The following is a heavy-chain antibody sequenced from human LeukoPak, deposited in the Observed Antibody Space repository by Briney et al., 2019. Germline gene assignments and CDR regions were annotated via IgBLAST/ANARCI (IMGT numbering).Heavy chain of an antibody. J-gene: IGHJ5*02. D-gene: IGHD6-13*01. CDR2: SSYSGST. CDR1: GGSISSGGYY. CDR3: ARGVGYSSSWHECNWFDP. Sequence: SETLSLTCTVSGGSISSGGYYWSWIRQHPGKGLEWIGCSSYSGSTYYNPSLKMRVTISVDTSKNQFSLKLSSVTAADTAVYYCARGVGYSSSWHECNWFDPWGQGTLVSVST. V-gene: IGHV4-31*03.